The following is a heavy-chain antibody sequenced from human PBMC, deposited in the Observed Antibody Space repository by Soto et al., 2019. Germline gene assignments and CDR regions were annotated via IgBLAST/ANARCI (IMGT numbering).Heavy chain of an antibody. CDR1: GGSTTSDY. CDR3: VRDLNGSGDY. J-gene: IGHJ4*02. CDR2: IFHSLGA. Sequence: PSETLSLTCTVSGGSTTSDYWSWIRQPTGKGLEWLGYIFHSLGAKYNPSLGSRGTISLDTSKNQLSLSLRSVTAADTAIYFCVRDLNGSGDYWGQGTRVTVSS. V-gene: IGHV4-59*01. D-gene: IGHD3-10*01.